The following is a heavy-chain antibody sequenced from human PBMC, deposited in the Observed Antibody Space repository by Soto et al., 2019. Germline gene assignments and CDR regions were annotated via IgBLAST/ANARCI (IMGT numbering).Heavy chain of an antibody. CDR2: TIPIFGTP. CDR3: AAPRTDGYKVPDPSTYYYYGLDV. V-gene: IGHV1-69*06. J-gene: IGHJ6*02. CDR1: GGSFSTYA. D-gene: IGHD5-12*01. Sequence: ASVKVSCKASGGSFSTYAISWVRQAPGQGLEWMGGTIPIFGTPNYAQKFQGRVTITADRSTSTAYLELNSLRSEDTAVYYCAAPRTDGYKVPDPSTYYYYGLDVWGQGTTVTVSS.